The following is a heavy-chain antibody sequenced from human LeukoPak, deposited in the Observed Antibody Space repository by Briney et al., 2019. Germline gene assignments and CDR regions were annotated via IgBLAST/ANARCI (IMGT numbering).Heavy chain of an antibody. CDR1: GFTISSNS. CDR3: STLGYSYGRY. V-gene: IGHV3-15*01. J-gene: IGHJ4*02. Sequence: GGSLRLSCAASGFTISSNSMTWVRQAPGKGLEWVGRIKSKSDGGTTDYAAPVKGRYSISRDDSKNTLDLQMNSLKTEDTAVYYCSTLGYSYGRYWGQGTLVTVSS. D-gene: IGHD5-18*01. CDR2: IKSKSDGGTT.